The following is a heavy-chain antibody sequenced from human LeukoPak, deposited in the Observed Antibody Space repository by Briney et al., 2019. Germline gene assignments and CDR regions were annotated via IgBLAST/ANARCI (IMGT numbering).Heavy chain of an antibody. Sequence: GGSLRLSCAASGFTFSTYTMNWVRQAPGKGLEWVAVISYDGSNKYYADSVKGRFTISRDNSKNTLYLQMNSLRAEDTAVYYCARPPHSSWYYYFDYWGQGTLVTVSS. CDR3: ARPPHSSWYYYFDY. CDR2: ISYDGSNK. D-gene: IGHD6-13*01. J-gene: IGHJ4*02. CDR1: GFTFSTYT. V-gene: IGHV3-30-3*01.